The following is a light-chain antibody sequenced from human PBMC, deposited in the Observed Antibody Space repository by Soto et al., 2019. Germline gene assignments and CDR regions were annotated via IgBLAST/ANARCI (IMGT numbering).Light chain of an antibody. V-gene: IGKV1-33*01. CDR1: QDIGYY. CDR3: QYSRHLPL. CDR2: DAF. Sequence: IHMTHSPSSLSASVVYRVTITFQASQDIGYYLNWYQHKPGKAPKLLIYDAFNFETGVPSRFSGGGSGTHFSFTISGLQPDDVATYYCQYSRHLPLFGPGTKVD. J-gene: IGKJ3*01.